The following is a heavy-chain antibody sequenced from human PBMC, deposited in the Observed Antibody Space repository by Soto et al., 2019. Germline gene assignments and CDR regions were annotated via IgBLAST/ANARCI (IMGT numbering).Heavy chain of an antibody. Sequence: QVQLVQSGAEVKKPGASVKVSCKASGYTFTSYGFSWVRQAPGQGLEWMGWISTYNGNTNYAQKLQGRVTMTTDTSTSTAYMELRSLISDDTAVYYCARSGSGAAYYYHGLDVWGQGTTVTVSS. D-gene: IGHD6-25*01. CDR2: ISTYNGNT. CDR3: ARSGSGAAYYYHGLDV. J-gene: IGHJ6*02. CDR1: GYTFTSYG. V-gene: IGHV1-18*04.